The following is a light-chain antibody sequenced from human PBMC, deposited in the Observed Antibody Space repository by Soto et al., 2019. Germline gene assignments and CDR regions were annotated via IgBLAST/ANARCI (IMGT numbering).Light chain of an antibody. J-gene: IGKJ1*01. CDR3: QQYYSTPWT. CDR1: QSVLYSYNNKNN. CDR2: WAS. V-gene: IGKV4-1*01. Sequence: DIVMTQSPDSLAVSLGERATINCKSSQSVLYSYNNKNNLAWYQQKPGQPPKLLIYWASSRESGVPVRVSGSGSGTDFTLAISSLQAEDVAIYYCQQYYSTPWTFGQGTKVELK.